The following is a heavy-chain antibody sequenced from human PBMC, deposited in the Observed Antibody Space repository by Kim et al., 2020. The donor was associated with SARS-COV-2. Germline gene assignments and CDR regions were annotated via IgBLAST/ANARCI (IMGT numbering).Heavy chain of an antibody. CDR2: INHSGST. J-gene: IGHJ3*02. Sequence: SETLSLTCAVYGGSFSGYYWSWIRQPPGKGLEWIGEINHSGSTNYNPSLKSRVTISVDTSKNQFSLKLSSVTAADTAVYYCARLYSSSSFDAFDIWGQGTMVTVSS. V-gene: IGHV4-34*01. D-gene: IGHD6-6*01. CDR1: GGSFSGYY. CDR3: ARLYSSSSFDAFDI.